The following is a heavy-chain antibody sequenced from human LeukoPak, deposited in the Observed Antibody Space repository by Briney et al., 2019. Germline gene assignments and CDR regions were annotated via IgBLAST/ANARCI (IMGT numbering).Heavy chain of an antibody. J-gene: IGHJ4*02. CDR3: ARHRDCTNGICYKIDY. V-gene: IGHV5-51*01. CDR1: GYSFTSYW. Sequence: GEALKISCVASGYSFTSYWIAWVRQMPGKGLEWMGIIYPGDSDTRYSPSFQGQVTISADKSITTAYLQWSSLKASDTAMYYCARHRDCTNGICYKIDYWGQGTLVTVSS. D-gene: IGHD2-8*01. CDR2: IYPGDSDT.